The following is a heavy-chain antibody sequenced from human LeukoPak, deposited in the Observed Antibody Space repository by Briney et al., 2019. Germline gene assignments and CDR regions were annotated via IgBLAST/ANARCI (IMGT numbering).Heavy chain of an antibody. CDR3: AREGKAGYDSSGLLSFPHYFDY. CDR2: IYYSGST. D-gene: IGHD3-22*01. J-gene: IGHJ4*02. V-gene: IGHV4-59*01. CDR1: GGSFSSYY. Sequence: SETLSLTCAVYGGSFSSYYWSWIRQPPGKGLEWIGYIYYSGSTNYNPSLKSRVTISVDTSKNQFSLKLSSVTAADTAVYYCAREGKAGYDSSGLLSFPHYFDYWGQGTLVTVSS.